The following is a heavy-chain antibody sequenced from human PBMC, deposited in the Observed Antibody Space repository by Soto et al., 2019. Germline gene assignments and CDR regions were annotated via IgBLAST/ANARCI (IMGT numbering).Heavy chain of an antibody. CDR2: IYYSGST. Sequence: SETLSLTCTVSGDSIRSYYWTWIRQPPGKGLELIGYIYYSGSTRYNPSLKSRVTISLDMSKNQFSLNLSSVIAADTAVYYCARAYGGFDNGLDVWGQGTAVTVS. CDR1: GDSIRSYY. J-gene: IGHJ6*02. CDR3: ARAYGGFDNGLDV. D-gene: IGHD5-12*01. V-gene: IGHV4-59*01.